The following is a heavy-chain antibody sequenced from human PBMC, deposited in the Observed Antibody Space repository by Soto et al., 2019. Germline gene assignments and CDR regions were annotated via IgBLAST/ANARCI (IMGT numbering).Heavy chain of an antibody. Sequence: QVQLVQSGAEVKKPGSSVKVSCKASGGTFSSYAISWVRQAPGQGLEWMGGIIPIFGTANYAQKFQGRVTIPAEKPKDTAYLDRSSLRSEDTPVYYWAPRLDYSISVYSYNGMDVWGQGTTVTVPS. V-gene: IGHV1-69*06. CDR3: APRLDYSISVYSYNGMDV. CDR1: GGTFSSYA. J-gene: IGHJ6*02. D-gene: IGHD4-4*01. CDR2: IIPIFGTA.